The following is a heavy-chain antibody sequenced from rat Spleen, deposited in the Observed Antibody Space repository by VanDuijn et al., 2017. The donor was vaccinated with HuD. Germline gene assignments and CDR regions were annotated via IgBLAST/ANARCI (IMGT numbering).Heavy chain of an antibody. V-gene: IGHV5-31*01. J-gene: IGHJ2*01. CDR2: ITNTGGST. CDR3: TTQQLAY. D-gene: IGHD1-10*01. Sequence: EVQLVESGGGLVQPGRSLRLSCVASGFTFNNYWMTWIRQAPGKGLEWIASITNTGGSTYYPDSVKGRFTISRDDAKTTLYLQMNSLRSEDTATYHCTTQQLAYWGQGVMVTVSS. CDR1: GFTFNNYW.